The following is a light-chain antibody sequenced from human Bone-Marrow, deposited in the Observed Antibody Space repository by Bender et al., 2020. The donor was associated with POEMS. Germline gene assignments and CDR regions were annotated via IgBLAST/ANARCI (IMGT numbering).Light chain of an antibody. CDR1: TSDIGGYNY. J-gene: IGLJ1*01. Sequence: QSALTQPASVSGSPGQSITISCTGTTSDIGGYNYVSWYQQHPGKVPKLIIYEVDNLPSGISNRFSGSKSGYTASLDITGLQAEDYADYYCYSCTSRGTYVFGTRTKVTGL. V-gene: IGLV2-14*01. CDR2: EVD. CDR3: YSCTSRGTYV.